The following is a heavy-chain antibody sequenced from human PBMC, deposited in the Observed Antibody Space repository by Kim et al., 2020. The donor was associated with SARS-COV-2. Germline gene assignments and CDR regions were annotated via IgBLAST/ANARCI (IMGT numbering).Heavy chain of an antibody. CDR2: ISGSGVTT. CDR3: AKDRGTYRLFDY. Sequence: GGSLRLSCAASGFTFSDYAMNWVRQAPGKGLEWVSSISGSGVTTYYADSVEGRFTISGDNSKNTLYLQMNNLRVEDTAVFYCAKDRGTYRLFDYWGQGSLVTVSS. V-gene: IGHV3-23*01. CDR1: GFTFSDYA. J-gene: IGHJ4*02. D-gene: IGHD3-10*01.